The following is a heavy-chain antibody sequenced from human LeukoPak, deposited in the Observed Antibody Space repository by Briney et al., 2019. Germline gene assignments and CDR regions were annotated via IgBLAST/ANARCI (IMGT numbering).Heavy chain of an antibody. J-gene: IGHJ6*03. CDR3: ARGRYCSGGSCYSVVDPAMYRNYYYMDV. Sequence: GASVKVSCKASGYTFTSYGMSGVRQAPGQGLEWMGWISAYNGNTNYAQKLRGRVTMTKDTSTGTASMELRSLRSDDAAVYYCARGRYCSGGSCYSVVDPAMYRNYYYMDVWGKGTTVTISS. CDR2: ISAYNGNT. D-gene: IGHD2-15*01. CDR1: GYTFTSYG. V-gene: IGHV1-18*01.